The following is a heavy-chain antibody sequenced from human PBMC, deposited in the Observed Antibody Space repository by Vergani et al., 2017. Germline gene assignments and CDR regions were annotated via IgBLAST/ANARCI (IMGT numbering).Heavy chain of an antibody. Sequence: QLQLVQSGAEVKKPGASVKVSCKASGYTFTGYYMHWVRQAPGQGLEWMGCINPNSGGTNYAQKFQGRVTMTRDTSISPAYMGLSRMRSDDTAVYYCARAKGYGDYSFDYWGQGTLVTVSS. V-gene: IGHV1-2*02. CDR2: INPNSGGT. D-gene: IGHD4-17*01. J-gene: IGHJ4*02. CDR3: ARAKGYGDYSFDY. CDR1: GYTFTGYY.